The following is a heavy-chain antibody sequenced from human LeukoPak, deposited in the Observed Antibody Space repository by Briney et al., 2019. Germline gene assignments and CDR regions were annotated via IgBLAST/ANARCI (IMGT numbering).Heavy chain of an antibody. J-gene: IGHJ4*02. CDR2: IYTSGST. D-gene: IGHD5-12*01. CDR3: ARDGRYSGYDPPFDY. Sequence: KPSETLSLTCTVSGGSISSYYWSWIRQPAGKGLEWIGRIYTSGSTNYNPSLKSRVTMSVDTSKNQFSLKLSSVTAADTAVYYCARDGRYSGYDPPFDYWGQGTLVTVSS. CDR1: GGSISSYY. V-gene: IGHV4-4*07.